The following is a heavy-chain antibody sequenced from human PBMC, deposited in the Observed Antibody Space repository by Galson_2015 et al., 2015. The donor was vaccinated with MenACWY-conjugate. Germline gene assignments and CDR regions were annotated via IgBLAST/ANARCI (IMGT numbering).Heavy chain of an antibody. CDR3: VASGWSILAGRPYFLDV. CDR2: ISSGSGHT. D-gene: IGHD6-19*01. Sequence: SLRLSCAGSGFSFRNYGINWLRQAPGKGLEWVSTISSGSGHTYYRVSVKGRFTISRDNAKNLVFLQMSNLRVEDTAVYYWVASGWSILAGRPYFLDVWGKGTTVIVSS. V-gene: IGHV3-21*06. J-gene: IGHJ6*03. CDR1: GFSFRNYG.